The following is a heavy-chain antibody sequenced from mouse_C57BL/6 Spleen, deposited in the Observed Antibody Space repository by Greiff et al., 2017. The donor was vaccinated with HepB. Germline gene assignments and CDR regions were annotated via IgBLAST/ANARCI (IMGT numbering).Heavy chain of an antibody. CDR2: IDPENGDT. Sequence: EVQLQQSGAELVRPGASVKLSCTASGFNIKDDYMHWVKQRPEQGLEWIGWIDPENGDTEYASKFQGKATITADTSSNTAYLQLSSLTSEDTAVYYCTPIRYGEVFAYGGQGTLVTVSA. D-gene: IGHD1-1*02. CDR1: GFNIKDDY. CDR3: TPIRYGEVFAY. V-gene: IGHV14-4*01. J-gene: IGHJ3*01.